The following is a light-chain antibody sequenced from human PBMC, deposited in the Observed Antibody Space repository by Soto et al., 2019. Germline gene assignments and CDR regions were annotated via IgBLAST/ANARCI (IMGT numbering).Light chain of an antibody. CDR1: QGISSY. CDR2: AAS. CDR3: QQLNSYPLT. V-gene: IGKV1-9*01. Sequence: DIQLTQSPSFLSASVGDRVTITCRASQGISSYLAWYQQKPGKAPHLLIFAASTLQSGVPSRFSGSGSGTDFTLTIGSLQPEDFATYYCQQLNSYPLTFGGGTKVEIK. J-gene: IGKJ4*01.